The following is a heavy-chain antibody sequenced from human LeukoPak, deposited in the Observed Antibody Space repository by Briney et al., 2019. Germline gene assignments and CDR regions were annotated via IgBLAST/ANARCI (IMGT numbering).Heavy chain of an antibody. D-gene: IGHD2-21*02. CDR3: ASYRSLCGGDCYSPLDY. V-gene: IGHV7-4-1*02. CDR2: INTNTGNP. Sequence: ASVKVSCKASGGTLSSYAISWVRQAPGQGLEWMGWINTNTGNPTYAQGFTGRFVFSLDTSVSTAYLQISSLKAEDTAVYYCASYRSLCGGDCYSPLDYWGQGTLVTVSS. J-gene: IGHJ4*02. CDR1: GGTLSSYA.